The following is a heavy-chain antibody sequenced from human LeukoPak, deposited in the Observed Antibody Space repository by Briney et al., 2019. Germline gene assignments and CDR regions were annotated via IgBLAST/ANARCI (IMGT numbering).Heavy chain of an antibody. J-gene: IGHJ5*02. CDR1: GYTFISYG. V-gene: IGHV1-18*01. CDR2: INTYNGNT. D-gene: IGHD3-16*02. CDR3: ARDKFYDYVWGSYRQNWFDP. Sequence: GASVNVSCTASGYTFISYGISWVRQAPGQGLEWMGWINTYNGNTNYAQKLQGRVTMTTDTSTSTAYMELRSLRSDDTAVYYCARDKFYDYVWGSYRQNWFDPWGQGTLVTVS.